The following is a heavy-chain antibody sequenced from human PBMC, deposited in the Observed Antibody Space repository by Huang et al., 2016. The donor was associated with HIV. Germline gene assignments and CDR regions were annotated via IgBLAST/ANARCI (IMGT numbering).Heavy chain of an antibody. J-gene: IGHJ5*02. CDR2: IYPGDSDN. V-gene: IGHV5-51*01. D-gene: IGHD4-17*01. Sequence: EVQLVQSGAEVKKPGESLKISCKGSGYMFTKYWSGWVRKMPRKGLEWRGIIYPGDSDNRYSPSVQGQVTIAADKSITTAYLQWSSLKASDTAIYYCARHDGARPGWVDNWGQGTLVTVSS. CDR3: ARHDGARPGWVDN. CDR1: GYMFTKYW.